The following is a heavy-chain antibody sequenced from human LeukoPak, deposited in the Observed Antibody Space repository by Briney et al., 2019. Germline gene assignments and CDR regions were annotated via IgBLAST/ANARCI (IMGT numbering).Heavy chain of an antibody. V-gene: IGHV4-34*01. Sequence: PSETLSLTCAVYGGSFSGYYWSWIRQPPGKGLEWIGEINHSGSTNYNPSLKSRVTISVDTSKNQFSLKLSSVTAADTAVYYCARDQREIDYWGQGTLVTVSS. CDR1: GGSFSGYY. CDR2: INHSGST. J-gene: IGHJ4*02. CDR3: ARDQREIDY.